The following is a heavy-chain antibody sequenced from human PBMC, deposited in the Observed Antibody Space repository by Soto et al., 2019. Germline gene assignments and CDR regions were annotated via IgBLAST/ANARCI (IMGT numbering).Heavy chain of an antibody. D-gene: IGHD6-6*01. J-gene: IGHJ4*02. Sequence: QVQLVQSGGEVKKPGASVEVSCRTSGYMFTTYGMSWVRQAPGQGLEWMAWISAYNGNKKYAQKFQGRVTMTTDKSTRQIFMELRNLTSDEKGTYFFARPGGGMAARPLEYWGQGTLVTVSS. V-gene: IGHV1-18*04. CDR3: ARPGGGMAARPLEY. CDR2: ISAYNGNK. CDR1: GYMFTTYG.